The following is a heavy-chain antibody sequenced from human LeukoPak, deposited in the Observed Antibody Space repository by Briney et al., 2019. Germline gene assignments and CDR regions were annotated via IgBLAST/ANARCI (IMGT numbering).Heavy chain of an antibody. CDR1: GGSISSYY. V-gene: IGHV4-59*01. Sequence: SETLSLTCTVSGGSISSYYWGWIRQPPGKGLEWIGYIYYSGSTNYNPSLKSRVTISVDTSKNQFSLKLSSVTAADTAVYYCARDGITMVRGSWDVWGQGTTVTVSS. CDR2: IYYSGST. D-gene: IGHD3-10*01. J-gene: IGHJ6*02. CDR3: ARDGITMVRGSWDV.